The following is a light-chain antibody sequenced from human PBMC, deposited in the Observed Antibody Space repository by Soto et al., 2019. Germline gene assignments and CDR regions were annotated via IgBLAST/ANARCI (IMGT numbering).Light chain of an antibody. J-gene: IGKJ1*01. Sequence: LTQSLATLSLSPGERATLSCRASQGISSYLAWYQQKPGNAPKLLIYAASTLQSGVPSRFSGSGSGTKFTLTIASLQPDDVAAYYCQQYETFSGTFGPGTKVDIK. CDR2: AAS. CDR3: QQYETFSGT. V-gene: IGKV1-9*01. CDR1: QGISSY.